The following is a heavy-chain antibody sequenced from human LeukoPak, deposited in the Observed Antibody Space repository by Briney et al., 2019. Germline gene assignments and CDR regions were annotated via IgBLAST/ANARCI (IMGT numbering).Heavy chain of an antibody. CDR1: GGSFSGYY. CDR2: INHSGST. J-gene: IGHJ5*02. Sequence: SETLSLTCAVYGGSFSGYYWSWIRQPPGKGLEWIGEINHSGSTYYNPSLKSRVTISVDTSKNQFSLKLSSVTAADTAVYYCARKDIVVVPAAHKVAWFDPWGQGTLVTVSS. D-gene: IGHD2-2*01. CDR3: ARKDIVVVPAAHKVAWFDP. V-gene: IGHV4-34*01.